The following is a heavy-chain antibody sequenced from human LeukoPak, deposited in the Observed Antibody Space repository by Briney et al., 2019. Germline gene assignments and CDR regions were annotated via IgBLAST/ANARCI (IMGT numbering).Heavy chain of an antibody. CDR1: GGSFSDYY. CDR3: ARGTVRDGYNFGC. V-gene: IGHV4-59*01. CDR2: LYDTGVT. J-gene: IGHJ4*02. Sequence: SETLSLTCTVSGGSFSDYYWSWIRQPPGKGLEWIGYLYDTGVTNYNPSLKSRVTISVDTSKNQFSLNLSSVTAADTAVYYCARGTVRDGYNFGCWGQGALVTVSS. D-gene: IGHD5-24*01.